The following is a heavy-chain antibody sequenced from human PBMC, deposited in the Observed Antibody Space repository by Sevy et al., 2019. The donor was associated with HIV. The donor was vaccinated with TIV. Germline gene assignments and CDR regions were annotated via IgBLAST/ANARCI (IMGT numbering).Heavy chain of an antibody. J-gene: IGHJ4*02. CDR2: MNPSRDNT. Sequence: ASVKVSCKASGYPFSSYDINWVRQAAGQGLEWMGWMNPSRDNTGYAQKFQGRVAMTRDTSISTAYMELHRLTSDDTAVYYCARDYPDKLEPLDFWGQGTQVTVSS. V-gene: IGHV1-8*01. CDR3: ARDYPDKLEPLDF. CDR1: GYPFSSYD. D-gene: IGHD1-1*01.